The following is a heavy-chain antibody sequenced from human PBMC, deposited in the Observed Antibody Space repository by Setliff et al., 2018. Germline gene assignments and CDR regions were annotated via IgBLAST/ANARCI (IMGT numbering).Heavy chain of an antibody. V-gene: IGHV3-23*01. Sequence: PGVSLKISCSASGFTFSVYAMSWVRQAPGKGLEWVATAFGRGSNTYYADSVKGRFTISRDNSKNILYLQMNSRRADDTAEYYCTKDSNGEFADYWGQGTLVTVSS. CDR2: AFGRGSNT. CDR3: TKDSNGEFADY. J-gene: IGHJ4*02. D-gene: IGHD1-1*01. CDR1: GFTFSVYA.